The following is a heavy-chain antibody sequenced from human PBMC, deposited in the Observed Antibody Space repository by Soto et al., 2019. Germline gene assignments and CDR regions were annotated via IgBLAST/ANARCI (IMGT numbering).Heavy chain of an antibody. Sequence: EVQLVESGGGLVQPGGSLRLSCRGSGFTFSNSWMHWVRHAPGKGLVWVSRINNDGSNAAYADSVKGRFTISRDNAKNTLYMYMNFLRVEDTAVYYCARDEPGPDVWGQGTTVTVSS. CDR1: GFTFSNSW. D-gene: IGHD2-2*01. V-gene: IGHV3-74*01. CDR3: ARDEPGPDV. J-gene: IGHJ6*02. CDR2: INNDGSNA.